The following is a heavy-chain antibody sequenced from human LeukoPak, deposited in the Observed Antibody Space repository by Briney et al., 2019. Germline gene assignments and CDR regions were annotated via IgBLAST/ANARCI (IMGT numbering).Heavy chain of an antibody. CDR2: ISDTGRST. J-gene: IGHJ4*02. CDR1: GFTFSSYF. V-gene: IGHV3-23*01. Sequence: TGGSLRLSCAASGFTFSSYFMTWVRQPPGEGLEWVSRISDTGRSTYYADSVRGRFTISRDNSKNTLYLEMNTLRVEDTAVYYCAKDQTYYYETDAFDNWGQGTLVTVSS. D-gene: IGHD3-22*01. CDR3: AKDQTYYYETDAFDN.